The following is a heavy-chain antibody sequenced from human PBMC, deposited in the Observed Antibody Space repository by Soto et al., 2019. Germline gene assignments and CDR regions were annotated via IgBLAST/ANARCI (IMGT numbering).Heavy chain of an antibody. J-gene: IGHJ6*02. CDR2: IKSKTDDGTT. V-gene: IGHV3-15*01. Sequence: GGSLRLSSPVSGFTLSNAWITWVRQAAGKGLEWVGRIKSKTDDGTTDYAAPVKGIFTISRDDSRNTLYLQINSLKTEDTAVYYCTTDSSSWAYYYYYGMDVWGQGTTVTVSS. CDR1: GFTLSNAW. D-gene: IGHD2-2*01. CDR3: TTDSSSWAYYYYYGMDV.